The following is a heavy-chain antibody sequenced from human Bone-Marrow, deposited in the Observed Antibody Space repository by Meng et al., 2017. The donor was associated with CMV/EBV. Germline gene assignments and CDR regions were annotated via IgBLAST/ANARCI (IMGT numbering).Heavy chain of an antibody. D-gene: IGHD6-13*01. CDR3: ARASESIAAAGTQYYYYGMDV. J-gene: IGHJ6*01. CDR2: ISSRSSTI. Sequence: GGSRRPSCAASGFTFSSYSMNWVRQAPGKGLEWVSYISSRSSTIYYADSVKGRFTISRDNAKNALYLQMNSLRAEDTAVYYCARASESIAAAGTQYYYYGMDVWGQGTTVTVSS. CDR1: GFTFSSYS. V-gene: IGHV3-48*04.